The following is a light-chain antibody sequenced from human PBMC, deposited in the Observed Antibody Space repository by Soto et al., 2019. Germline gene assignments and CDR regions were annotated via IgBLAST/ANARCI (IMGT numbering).Light chain of an antibody. V-gene: IGKV1-39*01. J-gene: IGKJ4*01. CDR2: GAS. CDR1: LRISKY. Sequence: DIQVIQSPSSLSASVGDRVTITCRASLRISKYLNWYQQKPGKAPKLLIYGASTLQSGVPSRFSGTGSGTDFTLIISSLQPEDSATYYCQQSHSTPLTFAGGTKLEI. CDR3: QQSHSTPLT.